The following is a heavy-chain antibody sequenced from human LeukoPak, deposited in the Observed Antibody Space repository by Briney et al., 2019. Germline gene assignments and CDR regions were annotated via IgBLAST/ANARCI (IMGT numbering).Heavy chain of an antibody. CDR3: ARASVRLERRTDLGY. D-gene: IGHD1-1*01. CDR2: ISYDGSNK. CDR1: GFTFSSYA. J-gene: IGHJ4*02. Sequence: PGGSLRLSCAASGFTFSSYAMHWVRQAPGKGLEWVAVISYDGSNKYYADSVKGRFTISRDNSKNTLYLQMNSLRAEDTAVYYCARASVRLERRTDLGYWGQGTLVTVSS. V-gene: IGHV3-30*04.